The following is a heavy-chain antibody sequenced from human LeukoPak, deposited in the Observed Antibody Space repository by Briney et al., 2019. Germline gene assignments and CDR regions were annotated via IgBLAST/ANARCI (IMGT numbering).Heavy chain of an antibody. CDR3: ARDDLTGDGYFDAFDI. CDR1: XXXFSXXX. Sequence: GXSXXXSXKAXXXXFSXXXXSWVXXXXXXXXXWXXWISAYNGNTNYAQKLQGRVTMTTDTSTSTAYMELRSLRSDDTAVYYCARDDLTGDGYFDAFDIWGQGTMVTVSS. D-gene: IGHD5-24*01. CDR2: ISAYNGNT. J-gene: IGHJ3*02. V-gene: IGHV1-18*01.